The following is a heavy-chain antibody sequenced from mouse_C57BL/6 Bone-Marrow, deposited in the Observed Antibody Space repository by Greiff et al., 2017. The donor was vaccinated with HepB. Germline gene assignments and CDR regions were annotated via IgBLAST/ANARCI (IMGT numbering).Heavy chain of an antibody. CDR1: GFTFSSYG. CDR3: ARQGVKRGYYAMDY. D-gene: IGHD2-2*01. Sequence: EVQRVESGGDLVKPGGSLKLSCAASGFTFSSYGMSWVRQTPDKRLEWVATISSGGSYIYYPDSVKGLVTITRDNAKNTLYLQMSSLKSEDTAMYYCARQGVKRGYYAMDYWGKGTSVTVSS. CDR2: ISSGGSYI. V-gene: IGHV5-6*01. J-gene: IGHJ4*01.